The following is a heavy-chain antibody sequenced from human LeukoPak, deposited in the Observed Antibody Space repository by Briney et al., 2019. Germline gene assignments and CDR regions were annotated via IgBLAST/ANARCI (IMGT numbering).Heavy chain of an antibody. J-gene: IGHJ4*02. D-gene: IGHD3-3*01. Sequence: GGSLRLSCAASGFTFSDAWMSWVRQAPGKGLEWVGRIKSKTDGGTTDYGAPVKGRFTISRDDSKNTLYLQMNSLRAEDTAVYYCAREPFWSGYYSNLHFDYWGQGTLVTVSS. V-gene: IGHV3-15*01. CDR3: AREPFWSGYYSNLHFDY. CDR1: GFTFSDAW. CDR2: IKSKTDGGTT.